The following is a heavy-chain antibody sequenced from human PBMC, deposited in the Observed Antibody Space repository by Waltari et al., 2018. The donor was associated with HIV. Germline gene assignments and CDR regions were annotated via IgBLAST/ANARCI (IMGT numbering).Heavy chain of an antibody. J-gene: IGHJ4*02. CDR3: ATVEYSSSWYYFDY. CDR2: FEHEEGET. V-gene: IGHV1-24*01. CDR1: GYTLTELS. Sequence: QVQLVQSGAEVKKPGASVKVSCKVSGYTLTELSMHWVRQAPGKGLEWMGGFEHEEGETIYAQKFKGRVTRTEDTSTDTAYMELSSLRSEDTAVYYCATVEYSSSWYYFDYWGQGTLVTVSS. D-gene: IGHD6-13*01.